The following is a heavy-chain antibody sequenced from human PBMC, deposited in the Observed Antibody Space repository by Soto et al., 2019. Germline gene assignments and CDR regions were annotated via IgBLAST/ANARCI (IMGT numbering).Heavy chain of an antibody. D-gene: IGHD4-17*01. Sequence: QITLKESGPTLVKPTQTLTLTCTFSGFSLTTSGVGVGWIRKPPGKALEWLALIYWDDDKRYSPSLKSRLTITKDTSKIQEVLTMTNIDPADTATYCCAQRKTAVTLWVDPWGQRSLVTVSS. CDR2: IYWDDDK. J-gene: IGHJ5*01. CDR1: GFSLTTSGVG. V-gene: IGHV2-5*02. CDR3: AQRKTAVTLWVDP.